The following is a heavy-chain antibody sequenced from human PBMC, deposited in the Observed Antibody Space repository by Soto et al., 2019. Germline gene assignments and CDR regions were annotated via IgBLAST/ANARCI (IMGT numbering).Heavy chain of an antibody. V-gene: IGHV3-64D*06. CDR1: GFTFSDYT. J-gene: IGHJ4*02. D-gene: IGHD3-9*01. CDR2: ISNNASDT. Sequence: GGSLRLSCSGSGFTFSDYTIHWVRQAPGKRLEFVSAISNNASDTYFADSVRDRFTISRDNSKNTVFLLMSGLTEEDTAIYYCVKEMGHCCDWSYSFDSCGQGTVVTVYS. CDR3: VKEMGHCCDWSYSFDS.